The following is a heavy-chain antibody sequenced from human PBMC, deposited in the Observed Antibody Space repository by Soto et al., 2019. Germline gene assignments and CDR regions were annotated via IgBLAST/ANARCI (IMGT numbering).Heavy chain of an antibody. CDR2: INGGNGNT. J-gene: IGHJ4*02. V-gene: IGHV1-3*01. Sequence: VASVKVSCKASEYTFTSYTMHWVRQAPGQRLKWMGWINGGNGNTKYSQKFQGRVTITRDTSASTAYMELSSLRSDDTAVYYCARELQGLYYFDYWGQGTLVTVSS. D-gene: IGHD4-4*01. CDR3: ARELQGLYYFDY. CDR1: EYTFTSYT.